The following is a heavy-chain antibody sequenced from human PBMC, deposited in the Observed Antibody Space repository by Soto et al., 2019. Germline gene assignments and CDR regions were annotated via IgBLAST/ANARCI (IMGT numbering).Heavy chain of an antibody. CDR1: GFTFSSYG. D-gene: IGHD6-19*01. CDR2: ISYDGSNK. J-gene: IGHJ6*02. V-gene: IGHV3-30*03. CDR3: ARTCYSSGYDYYYGMYF. Sequence: HPGGSLRLSCAASGFTFSSYGMHWVRQAPGKGLEWVAVISYDGSNKYYADSVKGRFTISRDNSKNTLYLQMNSLRAEDTAVYYCARTCYSSGYDYYYGMYFWGQGTTVPVSS.